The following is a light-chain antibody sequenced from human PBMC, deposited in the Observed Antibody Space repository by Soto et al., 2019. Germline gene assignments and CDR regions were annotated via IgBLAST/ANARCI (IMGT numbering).Light chain of an antibody. V-gene: IGLV2-23*01. CDR3: CSYAGSNTFV. CDR1: SSDVGGYDL. Sequence: QSALTQPASVSGSPGQSITISCTGTSSDVGGYDLVSWYQQHTGKAPELMIYECSKRPSGVSNRFSGSKSGNTASLTISGLPSEDEADYFCCSYAGSNTFVFGTGTKLTVL. J-gene: IGLJ1*01. CDR2: ECS.